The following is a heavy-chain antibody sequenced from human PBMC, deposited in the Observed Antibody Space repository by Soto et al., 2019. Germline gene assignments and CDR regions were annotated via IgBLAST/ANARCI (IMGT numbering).Heavy chain of an antibody. Sequence: GGSLRLSCTASGFTFGDYAMSWFRQAPGKGLEWVGFIRSKAYGGTTEYAASVKGRFTISRDDSKSIAYLQMNSLKTEDTAVYYCTRDNRPITIFGVAPRGGLGWFDPWGQGTLVTVSS. CDR1: GFTFGDYA. V-gene: IGHV3-49*03. CDR3: TRDNRPITIFGVAPRGGLGWFDP. D-gene: IGHD3-3*01. J-gene: IGHJ5*02. CDR2: IRSKAYGGTT.